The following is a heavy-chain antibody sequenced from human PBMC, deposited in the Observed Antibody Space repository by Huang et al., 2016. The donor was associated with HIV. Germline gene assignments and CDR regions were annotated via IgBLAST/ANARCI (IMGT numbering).Heavy chain of an antibody. CDR1: GFTFGSFG. V-gene: IGHV3-30*02. CDR2: IRYDGNNY. D-gene: IGHD3-3*01. J-gene: IGHJ4*02. Sequence: QVQLVESGGGVVQPGGSLRLSCTASGFTFGSFGMHWVRQAPGKGVEWVAFIRYDGNNYYYADDVRGRFSISRDNSKDTLYLQMNRLRPDDSAVYYCAKDLTYTFGRHFDYWGRGTLVTVSS. CDR3: AKDLTYTFGRHFDY.